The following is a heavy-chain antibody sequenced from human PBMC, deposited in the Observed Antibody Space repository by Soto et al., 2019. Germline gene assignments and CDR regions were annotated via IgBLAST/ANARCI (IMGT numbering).Heavy chain of an antibody. CDR2: IYYSGST. D-gene: IGHD3-22*01. J-gene: IGHJ4*02. CDR1: GASISSGGYY. Sequence: PSETLSLTCTVSGASISSGGYYWSWIRQHPGKGLEWIGYIYYSGSTYYNPSLKSRVTISVDTSKNQFSLKLSSVTAADTAVYYCARAGDSSGYAEFDYWGQGTLVTVSS. CDR3: ARAGDSSGYAEFDY. V-gene: IGHV4-30-4*08.